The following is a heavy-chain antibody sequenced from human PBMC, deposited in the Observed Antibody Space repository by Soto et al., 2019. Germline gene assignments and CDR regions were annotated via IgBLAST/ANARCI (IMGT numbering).Heavy chain of an antibody. CDR2: TYYRSKWYN. D-gene: IGHD6-13*01. Sequence: SQTLSLTCAISGDSVSSNSAAWNWIRQSPSRGLEWLGRTYYRSKWYNDYAVSVKSRITINPDTSKNQFSLKLSSVTAADTAVYYCARFVGTIAAAGQIYYYYGMDVWGQGTTVTVSS. CDR3: ARFVGTIAAAGQIYYYYGMDV. V-gene: IGHV6-1*01. CDR1: GDSVSSNSAA. J-gene: IGHJ6*02.